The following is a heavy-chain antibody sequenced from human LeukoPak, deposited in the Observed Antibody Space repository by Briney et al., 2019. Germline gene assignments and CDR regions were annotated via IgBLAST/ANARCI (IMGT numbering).Heavy chain of an antibody. D-gene: IGHD5-18*01. CDR3: TTIKRGNIFGYFDF. CDR1: GGSMTTHH. CDR2: VFDSGRT. Sequence: SETLSLTCTVSGGSMTTHHWNWIRQTPGKGLEWIGYVFDSGRTKENPSLKSRVTLSADTSKNQLSLRLSSVSAADTAVYYCTTIKRGNIFGYFDFWGQGILVTVSS. V-gene: IGHV4-59*11. J-gene: IGHJ4*02.